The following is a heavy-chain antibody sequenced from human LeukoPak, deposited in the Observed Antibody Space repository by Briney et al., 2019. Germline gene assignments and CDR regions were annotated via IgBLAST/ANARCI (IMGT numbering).Heavy chain of an antibody. CDR3: AKRSCGGGSCNFDY. Sequence: GGSLRLSCAASGFTFSNYAMTWVRQAPGKGLEWVSAIKNSDDITNYADSVKGRFTISRDNSKNTLYLQMNSLRAEDTAVYYCAKRSCGGGSCNFDYWGQGTLVTVSS. CDR1: GFTFSNYA. V-gene: IGHV3-23*01. CDR2: IKNSDDIT. D-gene: IGHD2-15*01. J-gene: IGHJ4*02.